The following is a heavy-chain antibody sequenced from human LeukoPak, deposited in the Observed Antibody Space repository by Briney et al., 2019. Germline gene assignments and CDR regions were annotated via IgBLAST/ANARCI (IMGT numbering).Heavy chain of an antibody. Sequence: PGRSLRLSCVTSGFTFEDHAMHWVRQGPGKGLEWLAGISWKSNNIIYADSVRGRVTIYRDNAKNSLFLQMNSLGVEDTALYYCARDFSNGYFRHFDFWGRGTQVTVSS. J-gene: IGHJ4*02. CDR3: ARDFSNGYFRHFDF. CDR2: ISWKSNNI. CDR1: GFTFEDHA. V-gene: IGHV3-9*01. D-gene: IGHD3-22*01.